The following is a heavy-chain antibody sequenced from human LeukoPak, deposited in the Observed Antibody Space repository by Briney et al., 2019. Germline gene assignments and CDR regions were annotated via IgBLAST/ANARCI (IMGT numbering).Heavy chain of an antibody. CDR3: ARSFWSGYYAFDY. J-gene: IGHJ4*02. V-gene: IGHV4-38-2*01. CDR1: GFTFSSYA. CDR2: LYHSGST. Sequence: PGGSLRLSCAASGFTFSSYAMSWVRQAPGKGLEWIGSLYHSGSTYYNPSLKSRVTISLDTSKNQFSLKLSSVTAADTAVYYCARSFWSGYYAFDYWGQGTLVTVSS. D-gene: IGHD3-3*01.